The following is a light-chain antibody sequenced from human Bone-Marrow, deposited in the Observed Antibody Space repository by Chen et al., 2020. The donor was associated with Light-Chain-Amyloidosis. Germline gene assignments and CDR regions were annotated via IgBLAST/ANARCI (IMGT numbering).Light chain of an antibody. CDR2: RDT. V-gene: IGLV3-25*03. CDR3: QSADSSGTYEVI. Sequence: SYELTQPPSVSVSPGQPARLSCSGDDLPTKYAYWSQQNPGQAPVLVIHRDTERPSGISERFSGSSSGTTATLTISGVQAEDETDYHCQSADSSGTYEVIFGGGTKLTVL. CDR1: DLPTKY. J-gene: IGLJ2*01.